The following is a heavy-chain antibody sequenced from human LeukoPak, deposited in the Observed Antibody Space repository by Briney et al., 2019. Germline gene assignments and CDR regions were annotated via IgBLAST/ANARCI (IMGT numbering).Heavy chain of an antibody. CDR3: ARDNGITFRGVMDV. CDR1: GYTFTGYY. D-gene: IGHD3-16*01. J-gene: IGHJ6*04. CDR2: INPNSGGT. V-gene: IGHV1-2*02. Sequence: GASLKVSCKASGYTFTGYYIHWVLQAPGQGLEWMGWINPNSGGTNYAGKLQGRVTMTGDTSISTVYMELSRLRSDDTAVYKCARDNGITFRGVMDVWGIGTTVTVSS.